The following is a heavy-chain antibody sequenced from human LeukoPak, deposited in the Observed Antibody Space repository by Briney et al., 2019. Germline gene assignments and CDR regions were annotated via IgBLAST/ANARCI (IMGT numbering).Heavy chain of an antibody. CDR3: ATLIAGGGY. Sequence: ASVKVSCKASGGTFSSYAISWVRQAPGQGLEWMGWISAYNGNTNYAQKLQGRVTMTTDTSTSTAYMELRSLRSDDTAVYYCATLIAGGGYWGQGTLVTVSS. V-gene: IGHV1-18*01. J-gene: IGHJ4*02. CDR1: GGTFSSYA. CDR2: ISAYNGNT.